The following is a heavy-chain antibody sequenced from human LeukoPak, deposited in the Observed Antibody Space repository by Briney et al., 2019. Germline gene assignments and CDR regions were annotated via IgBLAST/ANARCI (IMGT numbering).Heavy chain of an antibody. CDR1: GGTFSSYT. CDR2: IIPILGIA. CDR3: AREDIVVVVAANERVNWFYP. V-gene: IGHV1-69*02. J-gene: IGHJ5*02. D-gene: IGHD2-15*01. Sequence: SVKVSCKASGGTFSSYTISWVRQAPGQGLEWMGRIIPILGIANYAQKFQGRVTITADKSTSTAYMELSSLRSEDTAVYYCAREDIVVVVAANERVNWFYPWGQGTLVTVSS.